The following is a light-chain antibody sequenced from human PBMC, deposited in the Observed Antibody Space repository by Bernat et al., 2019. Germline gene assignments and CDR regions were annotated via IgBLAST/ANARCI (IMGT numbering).Light chain of an antibody. CDR3: TSYTTSSTFV. V-gene: IGLV2-14*03. Sequence: QSALTQPASVPGSPGQSITISCTGTSSDVGAYNYVFWYQRHPDKAPKLMIYDVSNRPSGISNRFFGSKSGYTASLTISGLQAEDEADYYCTSYTTSSTFVFGTGTKVTVL. J-gene: IGLJ1*01. CDR2: DVS. CDR1: SSDVGAYNY.